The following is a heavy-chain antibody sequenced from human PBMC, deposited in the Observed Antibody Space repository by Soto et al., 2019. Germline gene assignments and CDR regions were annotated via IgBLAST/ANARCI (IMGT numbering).Heavy chain of an antibody. Sequence: MKVSCKASGGTFTDYAFSWVRQAPGQGLEWMGGIIPIFRSSNFAQKFQGRLTIFADASAGTAYMELSSLRSDDTAIYYCAKDVGFQQHLFVFDLWGQGTLVTVSS. CDR1: GGTFTDYA. CDR2: IIPIFRSS. D-gene: IGHD3-10*02. V-gene: IGHV1-69*01. CDR3: AKDVGFQQHLFVFDL. J-gene: IGHJ1*01.